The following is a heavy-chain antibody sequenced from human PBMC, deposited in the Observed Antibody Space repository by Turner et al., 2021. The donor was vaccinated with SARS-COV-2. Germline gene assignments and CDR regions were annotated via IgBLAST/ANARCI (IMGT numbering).Heavy chain of an antibody. CDR3: SRVQGAIDY. CDR1: GFMFSSFT. V-gene: IGHV3-21*01. J-gene: IGHJ4*02. CDR2: ISHSSKYI. Sequence: EVHLLESGGGLVKPGGSITLSCAASGFMFSSFTMSWVRQAPGKGLEWVSSISHSSKYIYYADSVRGRFSISRDNAKKAVYLEMTTQRADDTAVYFCSRVQGAIDYWGQGILVTVSS.